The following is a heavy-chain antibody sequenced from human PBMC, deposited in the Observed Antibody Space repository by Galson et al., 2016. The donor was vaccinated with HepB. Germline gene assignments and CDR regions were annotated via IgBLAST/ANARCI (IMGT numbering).Heavy chain of an antibody. CDR3: ARVFRDQNWNYYFDY. CDR2: IKPDSGAT. CDR1: GYMFTGHY. D-gene: IGHD1-7*01. V-gene: IGHV1-2*02. Sequence: SVKVSCKASGYMFTGHYIHWVRQAPGQGLEWMGWIKPDSGATDYAQKFRDRVTMTRDTSISAAYMELSRLGYDDTAGYYWARVFRDQNWNYYFDYGGQGALVTVSP. J-gene: IGHJ4*02.